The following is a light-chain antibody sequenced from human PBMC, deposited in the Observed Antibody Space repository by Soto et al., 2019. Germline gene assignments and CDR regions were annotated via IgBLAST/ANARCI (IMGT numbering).Light chain of an antibody. Sequence: EIVLTQSPATLSLSPGERATLSCRASQSVSSYLAWYQQKPGQAPRLLIYEASNRATGIPTRFSGTASETDFTLTISSLQPEDFAVYYCQQRSNWVTFGQGTRLEIK. CDR1: QSVSSY. J-gene: IGKJ5*01. CDR2: EAS. V-gene: IGKV3-11*01. CDR3: QQRSNWVT.